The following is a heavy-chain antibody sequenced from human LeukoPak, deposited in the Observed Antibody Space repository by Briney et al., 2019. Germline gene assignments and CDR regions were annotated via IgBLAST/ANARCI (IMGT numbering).Heavy chain of an antibody. Sequence: PGGSLRLSCAASGFTFGSYSMNWVRQAPGKGLEWVSSISSSSSYISYADSVKGRFTISRDNAKNSLYLRMDSLRAEDTAVYYCARSVGYCSSSSCYSTYFDYWGQGTLVTVSS. V-gene: IGHV3-21*01. CDR1: GFTFGSYS. D-gene: IGHD2-2*02. CDR2: ISSSSSYI. CDR3: ARSVGYCSSSSCYSTYFDY. J-gene: IGHJ4*02.